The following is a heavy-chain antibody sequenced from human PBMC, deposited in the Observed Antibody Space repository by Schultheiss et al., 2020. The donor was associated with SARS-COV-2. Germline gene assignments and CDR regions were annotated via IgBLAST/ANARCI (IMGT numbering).Heavy chain of an antibody. CDR1: GGSISSYY. D-gene: IGHD6-13*01. J-gene: IGHJ6*03. CDR3: ARKNIADLPYYHYYMDV. V-gene: IGHV4-59*04. Sequence: SQTLSLTCTVSGGSISSYYWSWIRQPPGKGLEWIGYIYYSGSTYYNPSLKSRVTISVDTSKNQFSLKLSSVTAADTAVYYCARKNIADLPYYHYYMDVWGKGTTVTVSS. CDR2: IYYSGST.